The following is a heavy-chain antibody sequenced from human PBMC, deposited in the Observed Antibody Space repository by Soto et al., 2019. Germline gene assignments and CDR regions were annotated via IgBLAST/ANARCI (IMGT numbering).Heavy chain of an antibody. CDR1: GGSISSYY. Sequence: SETLSLTCTASGGSISSYYWGWIRQPPGKGLEWIGYIYYSGSTNYNPSLKSRVTISVDTSKNQFSLKLSSVTAADTAVYYCARIKYSGYENYMDVWGKGTTVTVSS. J-gene: IGHJ6*03. D-gene: IGHD5-12*01. V-gene: IGHV4-59*01. CDR3: ARIKYSGYENYMDV. CDR2: IYYSGST.